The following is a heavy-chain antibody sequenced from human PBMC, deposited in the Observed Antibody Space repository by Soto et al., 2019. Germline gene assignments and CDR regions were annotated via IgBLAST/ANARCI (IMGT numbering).Heavy chain of an antibody. CDR2: IYPGDSDT. Sequence: PGESLKISCKGSGYSFTSYWIGWVSQMPGKGLEWMGIIYPGDSDTRYSPSFQGQVTISADKSISTAYLQWSSLKASDTAMYYCARALGYYDFWSGYYPYYYGMDVWGQGTTVTVSS. D-gene: IGHD3-3*01. CDR3: ARALGYYDFWSGYYPYYYGMDV. CDR1: GYSFTSYW. J-gene: IGHJ6*02. V-gene: IGHV5-51*01.